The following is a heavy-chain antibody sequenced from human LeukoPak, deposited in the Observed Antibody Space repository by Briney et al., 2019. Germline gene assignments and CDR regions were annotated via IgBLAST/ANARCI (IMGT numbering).Heavy chain of an antibody. Sequence: SETLSLTCTVSISNGYYWGWIRQAPGKGLEWIGTIYHSGSTYYNPSLKSRVTISVDTSKNQFSLKLSSVTAADTAVYYCARCRRYSSSWYPWGQGTLVTVSS. V-gene: IGHV4-38-2*02. D-gene: IGHD6-13*01. CDR1: ISNGYY. CDR2: IYHSGST. J-gene: IGHJ5*02. CDR3: ARCRRYSSSWYP.